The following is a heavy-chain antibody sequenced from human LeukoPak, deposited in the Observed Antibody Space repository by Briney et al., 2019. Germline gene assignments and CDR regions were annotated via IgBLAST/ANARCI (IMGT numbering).Heavy chain of an antibody. Sequence: SQTLSLTCTVSGGSVRRGNYYWTWIRQPAGSGLEWIGRIYTSGTTDYNPSLRTRVTISVDASRNQFSLNLSSVTAADTAVYYCARHGYDFWSGYYYYYMDVWGKGTTVTVSS. V-gene: IGHV4-61*02. CDR1: GGSVRRGNYY. CDR2: IYTSGTT. D-gene: IGHD3-3*01. J-gene: IGHJ6*03. CDR3: ARHGYDFWSGYYYYYMDV.